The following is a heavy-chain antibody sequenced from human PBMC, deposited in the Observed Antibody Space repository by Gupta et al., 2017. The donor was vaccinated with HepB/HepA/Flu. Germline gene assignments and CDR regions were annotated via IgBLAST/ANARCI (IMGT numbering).Heavy chain of an antibody. CDR2: INPENGGT. D-gene: IGHD1-1*01. Sequence: QVQLVQSGGEVKKPGASVKVSCTASGYTFTSYYMHWVRQAPEQGLEWMGWINPENGGTNYVQKFQGRVTMTRDTSISTAYMELSRLRSDDTALFYCATSLQTGITGPNDAFDVWGQGTMVTVSS. J-gene: IGHJ3*01. CDR3: ATSLQTGITGPNDAFDV. V-gene: IGHV1-2*02. CDR1: GYTFTSYY.